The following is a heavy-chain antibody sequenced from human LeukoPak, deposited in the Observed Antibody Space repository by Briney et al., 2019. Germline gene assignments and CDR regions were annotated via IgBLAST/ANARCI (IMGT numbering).Heavy chain of an antibody. CDR1: GFTFSSYS. J-gene: IGHJ4*02. V-gene: IGHV3-48*01. CDR2: ISSSSSTI. Sequence: PGGSLRLSCAASGFTFSSYSMNWVRQAPGKGLERVSYISSSSSTIYYADSVKGRFTISRDNAKNSLYLQMNSLRAEDTAVYYCARDRANDYGDYWGQGTLVTVSS. CDR3: ARDRANDYGDY.